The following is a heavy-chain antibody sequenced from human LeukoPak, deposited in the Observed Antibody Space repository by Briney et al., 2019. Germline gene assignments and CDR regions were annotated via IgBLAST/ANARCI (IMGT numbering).Heavy chain of an antibody. Sequence: PSETLSLTCTVSGGSISSGGYYWSWIRQHPGKGLEWIGYIYYSGSTYYNPSLKSRVTISVDTSKNQFSLKLSSVTAADTAVYYCASSTDYGDYYFDYWGQGTLVTVSS. D-gene: IGHD4-17*01. CDR1: GGSISSGGYY. V-gene: IGHV4-61*08. CDR2: IYYSGST. J-gene: IGHJ4*02. CDR3: ASSTDYGDYYFDY.